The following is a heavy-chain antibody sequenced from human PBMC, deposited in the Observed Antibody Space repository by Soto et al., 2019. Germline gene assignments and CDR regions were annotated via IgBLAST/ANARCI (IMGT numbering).Heavy chain of an antibody. Sequence: VQLVEPGGGLVQPGESLRLSCTATGLTFSISWMTWVRQAPGEGLEWVSNINPAGNVQHYADSVKERFTISRDNAKNSLLLQMSGLRVEDTAVYYCATANTPYAFDMWGQGTMVTVSS. CDR1: GLTFSISW. V-gene: IGHV3-7*01. CDR2: INPAGNVQ. J-gene: IGHJ3*02. CDR3: ATANTPYAFDM.